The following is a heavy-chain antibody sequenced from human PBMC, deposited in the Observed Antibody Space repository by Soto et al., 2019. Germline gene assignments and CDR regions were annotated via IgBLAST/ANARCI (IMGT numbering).Heavy chain of an antibody. J-gene: IGHJ4*01. CDR3: AKARGAGRNTTYYFDW. CDR2: ASGSGRLT. CDR1: GFTFTTYA. Sequence: EVQLLESGGGLVQPGGSLRLSCAASGFTFTTYAMSWVRQAPGKGLEWVSAASGSGRLTLYADSVKGRFTVSRDSFKNTLYLQMTRLLIDVTAVYYCAKARGAGRNTTYYFDWWG. V-gene: IGHV3-23*01. D-gene: IGHD1-1*01.